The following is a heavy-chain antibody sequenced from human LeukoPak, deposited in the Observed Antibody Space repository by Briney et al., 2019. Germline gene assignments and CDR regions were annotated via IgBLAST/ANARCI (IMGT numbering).Heavy chain of an antibody. J-gene: IGHJ4*02. V-gene: IGHV3-23*01. CDR3: AKATNFDY. CDR1: GFTFSNYA. CDR2: ISGSGGTP. D-gene: IGHD1-1*01. Sequence: GGSLRLSCAASGFTFSNYAMSWVRQAPGKGLEWVSAISGSGGTPYYADSVKGRFTISRDNTKNTLYLQMNSLRAEDSAVYYCAKATNFDYWGQGTLVTVSS.